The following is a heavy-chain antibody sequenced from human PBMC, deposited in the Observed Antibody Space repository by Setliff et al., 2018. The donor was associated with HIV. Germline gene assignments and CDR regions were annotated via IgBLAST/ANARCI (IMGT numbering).Heavy chain of an antibody. Sequence: RLSCAASGFTFRSYAMHWVRQAPGKGLEWVAKLLYDGSDDFYSDSVKGRFTISRDNSNNTLFLQMNSLRPEDTAVYYCAREDVMTGYSFDYWGQGTLVTVSS. CDR1: GFTFRSYA. J-gene: IGHJ4*02. V-gene: IGHV3-30*04. CDR3: AREDVMTGYSFDY. D-gene: IGHD3-9*01. CDR2: LLYDGSDD.